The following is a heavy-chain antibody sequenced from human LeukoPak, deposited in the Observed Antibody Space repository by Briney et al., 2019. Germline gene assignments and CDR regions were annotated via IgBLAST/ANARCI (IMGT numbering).Heavy chain of an antibody. D-gene: IGHD3-22*01. V-gene: IGHV3-30*18. J-gene: IGHJ3*02. CDR2: ISYDGSNK. Sequence: GGSLRLSCAASGFTFSSYGMHWVRQAPGKGLEWVAVISYDGSNKYYADSVKGRFTISRDNSKNTLYLQMNSLRAEDTAVYYCAKGRVYYDSSGYLYAFDIWGQGTMVTVSS. CDR1: GFTFSSYG. CDR3: AKGRVYYDSSGYLYAFDI.